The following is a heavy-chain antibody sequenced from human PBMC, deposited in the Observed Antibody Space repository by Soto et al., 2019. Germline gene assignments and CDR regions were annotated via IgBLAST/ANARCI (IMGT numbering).Heavy chain of an antibody. CDR2: INHSGST. D-gene: IGHD6-13*01. CDR3: APRGRWSSSLDY. J-gene: IGHJ4*02. Sequence: SETLSLTCAVYGGSFSGYYWSWIRQPPGKGLEWIGEINHSGSTNYNPSLKSRVTISVDTSKNQFSLKLSSVTAADTAVYYCAPRGRWSSSLDYWGQGTLVTVSS. CDR1: GGSFSGYY. V-gene: IGHV4-34*01.